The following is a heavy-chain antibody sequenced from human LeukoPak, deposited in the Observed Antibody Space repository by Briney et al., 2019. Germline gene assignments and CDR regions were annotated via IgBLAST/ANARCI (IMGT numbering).Heavy chain of an antibody. CDR1: GFTFSSYW. Sequence: GGSLRLSCAASGFTFSSYWMNWVRQAPGKGLEWVANIKQDGSEKYYVDSVKGRFTISRDNAKNSLYLQMNSLRAEDTAVYYCARVSLQNIIVVPAAQPYYYYYYYYMDVWGKGTTVTVSS. D-gene: IGHD2-2*01. CDR2: IKQDGSEK. CDR3: ARVSLQNIIVVPAAQPYYYYYYYYMDV. V-gene: IGHV3-7*01. J-gene: IGHJ6*03.